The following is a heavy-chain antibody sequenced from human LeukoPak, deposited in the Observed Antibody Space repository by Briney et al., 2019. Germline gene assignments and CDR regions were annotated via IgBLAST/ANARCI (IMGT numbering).Heavy chain of an antibody. CDR1: GFTFTSYW. V-gene: IGHV3-74*01. Sequence: PGGSLRLSCAASGFTFTSYWMHWVRQPPGKGLVWVSRISTEGSSAIYADSVKGRFTVSRDNAKNTLYLQMNSLRAEDTAVYYCARDSYNNVDRWGQGTLVTVSS. CDR3: ARDSYNNVDR. D-gene: IGHD5-24*01. J-gene: IGHJ5*02. CDR2: ISTEGSSA.